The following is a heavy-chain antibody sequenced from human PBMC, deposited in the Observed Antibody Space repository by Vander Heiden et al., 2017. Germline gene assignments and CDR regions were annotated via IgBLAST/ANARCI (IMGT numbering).Heavy chain of an antibody. D-gene: IGHD3-10*01. V-gene: IGHV4-39*01. J-gene: IGHJ6*02. CDR2: SYYSGST. Sequence: QLQLQESGPGLVKPSETLSLTCTVSGGSISSSSYYWGWIPQPPGKGLEWIGSSYYSGSTYYNPSLKSRVTISVDTSKNQFSLKLSSVTAADTAVYYCASRITMVRGFMDVWGQGTTVTVSS. CDR3: ASRITMVRGFMDV. CDR1: GGSISSSSYY.